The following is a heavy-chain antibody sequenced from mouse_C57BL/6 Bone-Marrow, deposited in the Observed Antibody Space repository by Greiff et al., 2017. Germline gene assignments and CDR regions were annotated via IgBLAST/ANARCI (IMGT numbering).Heavy chain of an antibody. V-gene: IGHV1-4*01. Sequence: VQLQQSGAELARPGASVKMSCKASGYTFTSYTMHWVKQRPGQGLEWIGYINPSSGYTKYNQKFKDKATLTADKSSSTAYMQLSSLTSEDSAVYYCAPFYYGSSYNYAMDYWGQGTSVTVSS. CDR3: APFYYGSSYNYAMDY. D-gene: IGHD1-1*01. CDR2: INPSSGYT. J-gene: IGHJ4*01. CDR1: GYTFTSYT.